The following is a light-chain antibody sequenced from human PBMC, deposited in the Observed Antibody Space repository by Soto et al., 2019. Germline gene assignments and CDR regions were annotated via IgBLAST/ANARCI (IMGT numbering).Light chain of an antibody. CDR1: PSVSSY. V-gene: IGKV3-11*01. J-gene: IGKJ5*01. Sequence: EIVLTQSPATLSLSPGERATLSCRASPSVSSYLAWYQQKPGQAPRLLVYDAYNRANGIPARFSGSGSGTDSTLTISSLEPEDFAVYYCQKRSNWPPSITFGQGTRLEIK. CDR2: DAY. CDR3: QKRSNWPPSIT.